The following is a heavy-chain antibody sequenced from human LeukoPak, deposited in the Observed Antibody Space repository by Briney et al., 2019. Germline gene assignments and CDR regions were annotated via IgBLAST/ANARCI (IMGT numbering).Heavy chain of an antibody. CDR1: GFTFSSYS. V-gene: IGHV3-21*01. CDR3: ARDRTGIAARYFDY. CDR2: ISSSSSYI. Sequence: GGSLRLSSAASGFTFSSYSMNWVRQAPGKGLEWVSSISSSSSYIYYADSVKGRFTISRDNAKNSLYLQMNSLRAEDTAVYYCARDRTGIAARYFDYWGQGTLVTVSS. D-gene: IGHD6-6*01. J-gene: IGHJ4*02.